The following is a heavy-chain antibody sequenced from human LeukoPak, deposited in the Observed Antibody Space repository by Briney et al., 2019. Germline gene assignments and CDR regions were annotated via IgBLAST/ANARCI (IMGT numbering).Heavy chain of an antibody. Sequence: GGSLRLSCAASGFTFDDYGMSRVRQAPGKGLEWVSGINWNGGSTGYADSVKGRFTISRDNAKNSLYLQMNSLRAEDTALYYCARKRTTVTPFDYWGQGTLVTVSS. CDR3: ARKRTTVTPFDY. V-gene: IGHV3-20*04. J-gene: IGHJ4*02. D-gene: IGHD4-17*01. CDR1: GFTFDDYG. CDR2: INWNGGST.